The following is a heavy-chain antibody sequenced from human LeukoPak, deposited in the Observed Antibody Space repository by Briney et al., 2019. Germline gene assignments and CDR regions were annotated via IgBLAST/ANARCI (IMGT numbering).Heavy chain of an antibody. V-gene: IGHV3-21*01. Sequence: GGSLRLSCAASGFTFSSFSMNWVRQAPGKGLEWVSSISSSSSYIYYADSVKGRFTISRDNAKNSLYLQMNSLRAEDTAVYYCARAVGYSGFSDYWGQGTLVTVSS. CDR2: ISSSSSYI. CDR3: ARAVGYSGFSDY. CDR1: GFTFSSFS. J-gene: IGHJ4*02. D-gene: IGHD5-12*01.